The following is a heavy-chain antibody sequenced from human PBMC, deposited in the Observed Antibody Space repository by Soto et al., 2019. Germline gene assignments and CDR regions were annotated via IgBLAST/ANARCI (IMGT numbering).Heavy chain of an antibody. CDR1: GFTFSSYG. J-gene: IGHJ6*02. Sequence: GGSLRLSCAASGFTFSSYGMHWVRQAPGKGLEWVAVISYDGSNKYYADSVKGRFTISRDNSKNTLYLQMNSLRAEDTAVYYCAKSNPTTVPSYYYYGMDVWGQGTTVTVSS. CDR2: ISYDGSNK. V-gene: IGHV3-30*18. CDR3: AKSNPTTVPSYYYYGMDV. D-gene: IGHD4-17*01.